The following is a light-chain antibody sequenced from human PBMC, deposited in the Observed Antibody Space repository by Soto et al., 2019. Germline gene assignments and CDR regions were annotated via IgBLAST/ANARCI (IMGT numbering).Light chain of an antibody. V-gene: IGLV2-14*01. CDR1: SIDVGGYNY. CDR3: SSFRSGSVVL. Sequence: QSVLTQPASVSGSPGQSITISCTGTSIDVGGYNYVSWYQQHPGKAPTLLIYGVSYRPSGVSARFSGSQFHNTASVTICGLPPEDEADYYCSSFRSGSVVLFGGGTKVTVL. CDR2: GVS. J-gene: IGLJ3*02.